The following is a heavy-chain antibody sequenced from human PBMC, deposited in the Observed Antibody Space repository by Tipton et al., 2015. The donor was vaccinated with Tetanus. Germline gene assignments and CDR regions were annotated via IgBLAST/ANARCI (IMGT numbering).Heavy chain of an antibody. CDR3: ARVVRSSFDPSRYYRATDY. CDR2: IDSDGSGT. D-gene: IGHD3-22*01. Sequence: SGFTFSTYWMHWVRLAPGKGLVWVSRIDSDGSGTSYADSVKGRFTISRDNAKNTLFLQMNSLRAEDTAVYFCARVVRSSFDPSRYYRATDYWGQGTLVTVS. J-gene: IGHJ4*02. CDR1: GFTFSTYW. V-gene: IGHV3-74*01.